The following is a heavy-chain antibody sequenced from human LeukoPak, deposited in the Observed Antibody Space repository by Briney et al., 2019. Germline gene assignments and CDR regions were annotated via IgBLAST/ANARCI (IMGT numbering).Heavy chain of an antibody. J-gene: IGHJ6*02. CDR3: ARDTPSLYGMDV. Sequence: SETLSLTCTVSGGSISSYYWSWIRQPPGKGLEWIGYIYYSGSTNYNPSLKSRVTISVDTSKNQFPLKLSSVTAADTAVYYCARDTPSLYGMDVWGQGTTVTVSS. CDR2: IYYSGST. CDR1: GGSISSYY. V-gene: IGHV4-59*01.